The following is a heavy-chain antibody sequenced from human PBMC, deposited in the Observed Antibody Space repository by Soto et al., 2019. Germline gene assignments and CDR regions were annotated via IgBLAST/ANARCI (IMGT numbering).Heavy chain of an antibody. CDR3: AQSASRYSSPPY. Sequence: QVQLVQSGAEVKKPGSSVKVSCKASGGTFSSYTISWVRQAPGQGLEWMGRIIPILGIANYAQKFQGRVTITADKSTSTAYMELSSLRSEDTAVYYCAQSASRYSSPPYWGQGTLVTVSS. D-gene: IGHD6-13*01. CDR2: IIPILGIA. J-gene: IGHJ4*02. CDR1: GGTFSSYT. V-gene: IGHV1-69*02.